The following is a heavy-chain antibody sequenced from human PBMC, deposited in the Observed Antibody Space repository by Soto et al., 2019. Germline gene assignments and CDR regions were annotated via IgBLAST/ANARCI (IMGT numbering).Heavy chain of an antibody. D-gene: IGHD3-22*01. Sequence: GASVKVSCKASGGTFSSYAISWVRQAPGQGLEWMGGIIPIFGTANYAQKFQGRVTITADESTSTAYMELSSLRSEDTAVYYCARDELYYYDSSGYPNPNWFDPWGEGTLVTVSS. J-gene: IGHJ5*02. CDR1: GGTFSSYA. CDR3: ARDELYYYDSSGYPNPNWFDP. CDR2: IIPIFGTA. V-gene: IGHV1-69*13.